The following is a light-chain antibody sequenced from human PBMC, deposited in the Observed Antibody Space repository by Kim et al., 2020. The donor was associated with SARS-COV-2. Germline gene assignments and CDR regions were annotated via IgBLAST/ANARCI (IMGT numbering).Light chain of an antibody. J-gene: IGKJ5*01. Sequence: ASGGDRVTITWRASQDISNYLAWFQQKPGKAPKSLIYGASTLQSGVPSKFSGSASGTDFTLTISSLQPEDFATYYCQQYKSYPITFGQGTRLEIK. V-gene: IGKV1-16*02. CDR3: QQYKSYPIT. CDR2: GAS. CDR1: QDISNY.